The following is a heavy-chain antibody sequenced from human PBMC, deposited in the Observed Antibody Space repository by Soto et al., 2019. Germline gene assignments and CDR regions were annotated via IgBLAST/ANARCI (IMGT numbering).Heavy chain of an antibody. CDR2: INAGNGNT. CDR1: GYSFTSHY. Sequence: GASVKVSCKAIGYSFTSHYMHWVRQAPGQRLEWMGWINAGNGNTKYSQKFQGRVTITRDTSASTAYMELSSLRSEDTAVYYCARDPSYYGMDVWGQGTTVTVSS. V-gene: IGHV1-3*01. CDR3: ARDPSYYGMDV. J-gene: IGHJ6*02.